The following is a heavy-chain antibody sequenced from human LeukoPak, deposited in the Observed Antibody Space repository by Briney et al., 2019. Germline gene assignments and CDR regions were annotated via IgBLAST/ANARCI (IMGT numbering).Heavy chain of an antibody. CDR1: GFTFSSYS. Sequence: GESLRLSCAASGFTFSSYSMNWVRQAPGKGLEWLSSISSDSTYIYYADSVKGRFTISRDNAQNSLFLQMNSLRAEDTAVYYCARIKFGAAAPVGNVMDVWGQGTTVTVSS. CDR3: ARIKFGAAAPVGNVMDV. J-gene: IGHJ6*02. CDR2: ISSDSTYI. V-gene: IGHV3-21*01. D-gene: IGHD6-25*01.